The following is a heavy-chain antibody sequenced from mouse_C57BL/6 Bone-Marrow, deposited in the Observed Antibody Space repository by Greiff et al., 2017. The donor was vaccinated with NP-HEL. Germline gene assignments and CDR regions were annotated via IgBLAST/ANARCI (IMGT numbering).Heavy chain of an antibody. Sequence: VQLVESGAELAKPGASVKLSCKASGYTFTSYWMHWVKQRPGQGLEWIGYINPSSGYTKYNQKFKDKATLTADKSSSTAYMQLSSLTYEDSAVYYCTAVLRDSYLDYWGQGTTLTVSS. CDR3: TAVLRDSYLDY. CDR1: GYTFTSYW. D-gene: IGHD1-1*01. CDR2: INPSSGYT. J-gene: IGHJ2*01. V-gene: IGHV1-7*01.